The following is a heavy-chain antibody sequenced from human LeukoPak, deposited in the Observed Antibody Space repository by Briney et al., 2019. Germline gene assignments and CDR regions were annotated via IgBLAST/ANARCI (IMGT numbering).Heavy chain of an antibody. V-gene: IGHV4-59*01. CDR2: IYYSGST. D-gene: IGHD6-13*01. J-gene: IGHJ6*03. Sequence: SETLSLTCTVSGGSISSYYGSWIRQPPGKGLEWIGYIYYSGSTNYNPSLKSRVTISVDTSKNQFSLKLSSVTAADTAVYYCARLKVGDSSSWYRYYYYYYMDVWGKGTTVTVSS. CDR3: ARLKVGDSSSWYRYYYYYYMDV. CDR1: GGSISSYY.